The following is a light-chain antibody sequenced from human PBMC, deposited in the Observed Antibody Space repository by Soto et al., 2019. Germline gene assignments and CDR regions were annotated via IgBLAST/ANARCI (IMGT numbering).Light chain of an antibody. J-gene: IGKJ5*01. CDR1: QNIANY. CDR2: AAS. Sequence: DIQMTPSPSSLSASVGDRVTITCRASQNIANYLNWYQQKPGKAPNLLIYAASSLKSGVPSRFSGSGSGTDFTLTISSLQPEDFATYYCQHSYTTPITFGQGTRLEIK. V-gene: IGKV1-39*01. CDR3: QHSYTTPIT.